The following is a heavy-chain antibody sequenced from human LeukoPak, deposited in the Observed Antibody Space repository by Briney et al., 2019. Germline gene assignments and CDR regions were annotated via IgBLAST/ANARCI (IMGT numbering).Heavy chain of an antibody. V-gene: IGHV4-61*02. CDR3: ARESDLSNYDRTDY. CDR2: IYTSGST. Sequence: SETLSLTCTVSGGSISSGSYYWSWIRQPAGKGLEWIGRIYTSGSTTYNPSLKSRVTISADTSKNQVSLKLSSVTAADTAMYYCARESDLSNYDRTDYWGQGTLVTVSS. D-gene: IGHD4/OR15-4a*01. CDR1: GGSISSGSYY. J-gene: IGHJ4*02.